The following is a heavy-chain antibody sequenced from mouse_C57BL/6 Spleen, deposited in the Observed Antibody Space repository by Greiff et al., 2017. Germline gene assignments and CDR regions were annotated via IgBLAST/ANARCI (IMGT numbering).Heavy chain of an antibody. D-gene: IGHD1-1*01. V-gene: IGHV1-9*01. J-gene: IGHJ4*01. CDR1: GYTFTGYW. CDR2: IFPGSGST. Sequence: QVQLQQSGAELMKPGASVKLSCKATGYTFTGYWIEWVKQRPGHGLEWIGEIFPGSGSTKYNEKFKGKATFTADTSSNTAYMQLSSLTTEDSANYYGARRNHDGSTHCAVDYWGQGTSVTVSS. CDR3: ARRNHDGSTHCAVDY.